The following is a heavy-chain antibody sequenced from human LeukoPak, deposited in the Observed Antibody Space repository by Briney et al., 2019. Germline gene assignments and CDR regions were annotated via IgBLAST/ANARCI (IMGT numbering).Heavy chain of an antibody. CDR1: GFTFSSYG. D-gene: IGHD3-22*01. Sequence: PGRSLRLSCAASGFTFSSYGMHWVRQAPGKGLEWVAVIWYDGSNKYYADSVKGRFTISRDNSKNTLYLQMNSLRAEDTAVYYCARGATYYYDSSGHYFFDYWGQGTLVTVSS. V-gene: IGHV3-33*01. J-gene: IGHJ4*02. CDR2: IWYDGSNK. CDR3: ARGATYYYDSSGHYFFDY.